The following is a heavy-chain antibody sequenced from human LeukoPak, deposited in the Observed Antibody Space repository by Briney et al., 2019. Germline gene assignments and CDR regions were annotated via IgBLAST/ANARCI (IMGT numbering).Heavy chain of an antibody. V-gene: IGHV4-39*01. Sequence: SETLSLTCTVSGGSISSSSYYWGWIRQPPGKGLEWIGSLYYSGSTYYNPSLKSRVTISVDTSKNQFSLKLSSVTAADTAVYYCARRILSGWYMGAFDIWGQGTMVTVSS. CDR2: LYYSGST. D-gene: IGHD6-19*01. CDR3: ARRILSGWYMGAFDI. CDR1: GGSISSSSYY. J-gene: IGHJ3*02.